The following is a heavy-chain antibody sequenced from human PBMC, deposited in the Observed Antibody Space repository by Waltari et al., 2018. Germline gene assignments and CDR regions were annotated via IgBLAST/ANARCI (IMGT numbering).Heavy chain of an antibody. J-gene: IGHJ4*02. V-gene: IGHV4-4*02. CDR2: IYHSGNT. D-gene: IGHD6-19*01. CDR1: GGSISSSNW. CDR3: ASGYSSGWYNY. Sequence: QVQLQESGPGLVKPSGTLSLTCAVSGGSISSSNWWSWVRQPPGKGREWIGEIYHSGNTYYNPSRKLRLTQPVEKPQNQFSRKLRSVTAAHTAVYYCASGYSSGWYNYWGQGPLVTVSS.